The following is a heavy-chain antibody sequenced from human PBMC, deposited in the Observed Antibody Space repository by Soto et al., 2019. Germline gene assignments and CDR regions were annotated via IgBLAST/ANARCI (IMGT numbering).Heavy chain of an antibody. Sequence: ASVKVSCKASGFTFNTYFMHWLRQAPGQGLEWMGIISPNGDATAYSKKFQGRVTVTRDTSTTTVYMELSSLTSEDTAVCYCARDWRYSSGLDPWGQGTLVTVSS. V-gene: IGHV1-46*02. D-gene: IGHD6-19*01. CDR3: ARDWRYSSGLDP. CDR2: ISPNGDAT. CDR1: GFTFNTYF. J-gene: IGHJ5*02.